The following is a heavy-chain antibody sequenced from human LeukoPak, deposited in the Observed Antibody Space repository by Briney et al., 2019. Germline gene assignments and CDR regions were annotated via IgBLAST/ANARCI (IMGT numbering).Heavy chain of an antibody. Sequence: PGGSLRLSCAASGFTFSSYDMNWVRQAPGKGLEWVSYISSSGSPIYYADSVKGRFTISRDNAKRSLYLQMNSLRAEDTAVYYCAREWTPDLDYWGQGTLVTVSS. D-gene: IGHD3/OR15-3a*01. V-gene: IGHV3-48*03. CDR2: ISSSGSPI. CDR1: GFTFSSYD. CDR3: AREWTPDLDY. J-gene: IGHJ4*02.